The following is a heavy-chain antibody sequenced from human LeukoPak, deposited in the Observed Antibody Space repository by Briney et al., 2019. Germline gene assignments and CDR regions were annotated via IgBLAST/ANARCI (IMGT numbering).Heavy chain of an antibody. Sequence: GASVKVSCKASGYSFINFGFSWVRQAPGQGLEWMGWISAYNHNTNYAQKFQGRVTMIIDTSTTTVYMELRSLRSDDAAIYYCARDLMYCDTMSCYDGDFDYWGQGTPVTVSS. CDR1: GYSFINFG. D-gene: IGHD2-2*01. CDR2: ISAYNHNT. V-gene: IGHV1-18*01. J-gene: IGHJ4*02. CDR3: ARDLMYCDTMSCYDGDFDY.